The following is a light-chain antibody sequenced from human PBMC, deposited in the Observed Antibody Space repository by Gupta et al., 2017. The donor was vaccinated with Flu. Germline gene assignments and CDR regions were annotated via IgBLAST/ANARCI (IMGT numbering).Light chain of an antibody. CDR1: QSVTSN. V-gene: IGKV3-15*01. J-gene: IGKJ4*01. CDR2: GAS. Sequence: EIVMPQSPATLSVSPGERATLSCRASQSVTSNLAWYQQKPGQAPRLLIYGASTRATGIPARFDGSGSGTEFTLTISSLQSEDFAVYFCQQYNSWPGTFGGGTKVDIK. CDR3: QQYNSWPGT.